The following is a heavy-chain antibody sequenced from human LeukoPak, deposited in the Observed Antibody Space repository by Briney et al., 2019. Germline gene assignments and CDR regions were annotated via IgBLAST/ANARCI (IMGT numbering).Heavy chain of an antibody. J-gene: IGHJ6*03. CDR1: GFTFSIYA. Sequence: PGGSLRLSCAASGFTFSIYAVSWVRQAPGKGLEWVSAVGGSGSSTYYADSVKGRFTISRDNSMNTLYLQMNSLRAEDTAVYFCARQSSPYYYYYMDVWGKGTTVTVSS. CDR3: ARQSSPYYYYYMDV. CDR2: VGGSGSST. V-gene: IGHV3-23*01.